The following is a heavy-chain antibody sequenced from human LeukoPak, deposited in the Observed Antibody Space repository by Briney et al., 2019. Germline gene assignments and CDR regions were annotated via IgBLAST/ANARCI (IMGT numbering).Heavy chain of an antibody. CDR1: GFTFSGYS. CDR3: AILPLVGTYFDY. Sequence: GGSLRLSCAASGFTFSGYSMSWVRQPPGKGLEWVSTLSSGGSHTDYADSVKGRFTISRDYSKNTLYLQMDSLRAEDTAVYYCAILPLVGTYFDYWGQGTLVTVSS. CDR2: LSSGGSHT. J-gene: IGHJ4*02. V-gene: IGHV3-23*01. D-gene: IGHD1-26*01.